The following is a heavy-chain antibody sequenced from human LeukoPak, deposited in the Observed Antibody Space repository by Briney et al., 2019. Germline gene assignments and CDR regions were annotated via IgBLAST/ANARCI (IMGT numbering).Heavy chain of an antibody. CDR3: ARGGIAARPSDS. D-gene: IGHD6-6*01. CDR1: GFTVSSDY. Sequence: GGSLRLSCAASGFTVSSDYITWVRQAPGKGLEWVSVVYSGGETYYAESAKGRFTVSRDNSKNTVYLQMNSLRAEDTAVYFCARGGIAARPSDSWGQGTLVTVSS. J-gene: IGHJ4*02. CDR2: VYSGGET. V-gene: IGHV3-66*01.